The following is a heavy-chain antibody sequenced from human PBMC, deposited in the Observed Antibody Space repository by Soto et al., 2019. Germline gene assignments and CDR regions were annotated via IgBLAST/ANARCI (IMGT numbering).Heavy chain of an antibody. Sequence: SLRLSCASSGFTFSSYGMHWVRQAPGKGLEWVAVIWYDGSNKYYADSVKGRFTISRDNSKNTLYLQMNSLRAEDTAVYYCARDPPPDYGMDVWGQGTTVTVSS. J-gene: IGHJ6*02. CDR3: ARDPPPDYGMDV. V-gene: IGHV3-33*01. CDR1: GFTFSSYG. CDR2: IWYDGSNK.